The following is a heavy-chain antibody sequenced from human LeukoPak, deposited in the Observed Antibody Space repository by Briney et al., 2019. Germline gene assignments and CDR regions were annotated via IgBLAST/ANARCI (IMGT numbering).Heavy chain of an antibody. Sequence: SETLSLTCAVSGGSISSGGYSWSWIRQPPGKGLEWIGYIYHSGSTYYNPSLKSRVTISVDRSKNQFSLKLSSVTAADTAVYYCARGSLLEGSGWPAFDYWGQGTLVTVSS. D-gene: IGHD6-19*01. CDR1: GGSISSGGYS. J-gene: IGHJ4*02. CDR2: IYHSGST. CDR3: ARGSLLEGSGWPAFDY. V-gene: IGHV4-30-2*01.